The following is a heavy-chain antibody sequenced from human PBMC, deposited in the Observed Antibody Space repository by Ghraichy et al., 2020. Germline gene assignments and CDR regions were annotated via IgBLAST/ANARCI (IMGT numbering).Heavy chain of an antibody. CDR1: GFTFSSYG. CDR2: ISYDGSKK. D-gene: IGHD3-3*01. CDR3: AKAAELRFLEWLFADY. J-gene: IGHJ4*02. Sequence: GGSLRLSCAASGFTFSSYGMHWVRQVPGKGLEWVAVISYDGSKKFLADSVKGRFTISRDISNDTLYLQMNSLRAEDTAVYYCAKAAELRFLEWLFADYWGQGTLVTVSS. V-gene: IGHV3-30*18.